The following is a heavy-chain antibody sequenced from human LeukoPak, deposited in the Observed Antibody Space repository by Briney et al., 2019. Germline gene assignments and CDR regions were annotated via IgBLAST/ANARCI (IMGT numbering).Heavy chain of an antibody. Sequence: GGSLRLSCAASGFTFSSYAMTWVRQAPGKGLEWVSIISGSGGITYYADSVKGRFTISRDNAKNSLYLQMNSLRAEDTALYYCAKDIGSSVWGQGTLVTVSS. J-gene: IGHJ4*02. CDR1: GFTFSSYA. D-gene: IGHD3-10*01. CDR2: ISGSGGIT. CDR3: AKDIGSSV. V-gene: IGHV3-23*01.